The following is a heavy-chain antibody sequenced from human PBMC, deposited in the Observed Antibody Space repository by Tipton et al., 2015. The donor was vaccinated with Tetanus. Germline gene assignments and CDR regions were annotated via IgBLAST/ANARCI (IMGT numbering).Heavy chain of an antibody. J-gene: IGHJ4*02. D-gene: IGHD5-18*01. V-gene: IGHV3-23*01. CDR2: ISGSGEGK. Sequence: GSLRLSCAASGFSFSSYAMTWVRQAPGRGLEWVSAISGSGEGKFYADSVKGRFTISRDNSKNTVFLQMSSPRAEDTAVYYCARDASRYTYGSNYFGYWGQGTLVTVSS. CDR3: ARDASRYTYGSNYFGY. CDR1: GFSFSSYA.